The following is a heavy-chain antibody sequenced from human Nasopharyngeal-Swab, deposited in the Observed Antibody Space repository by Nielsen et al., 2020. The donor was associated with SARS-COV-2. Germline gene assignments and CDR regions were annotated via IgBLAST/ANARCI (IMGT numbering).Heavy chain of an antibody. J-gene: IGHJ4*02. D-gene: IGHD3-3*01. CDR3: AFGAFYFDH. CDR2: IPYDGYEN. Sequence: VRQAPGKGLEWVALIPYDGYENYYADSLKGRFTISRDNAKNALYLQVNSLRSEDTAVYYCAFGAFYFDHWGQGTLVTVSS. V-gene: IGHV3-30*03.